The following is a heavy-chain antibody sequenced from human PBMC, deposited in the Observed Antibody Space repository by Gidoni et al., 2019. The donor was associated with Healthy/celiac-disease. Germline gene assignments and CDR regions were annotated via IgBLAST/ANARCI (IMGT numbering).Heavy chain of an antibody. D-gene: IGHD1-20*01. CDR3: ARDLRANWNDGGAFDI. CDR2: INSDGSST. V-gene: IGHV3-74*01. CDR1: GFPFSTNW. Sequence: EVQLVESGGGLVQPGGSLRLSCAAPGFPFSTNWMHWVRQAPGKGLVWVSRINSDGSSTSYADSVKGRFTISRDNAKNTLYLQMNSLRAEDTAVYYCARDLRANWNDGGAFDIWGQGTMVTVSS. J-gene: IGHJ3*02.